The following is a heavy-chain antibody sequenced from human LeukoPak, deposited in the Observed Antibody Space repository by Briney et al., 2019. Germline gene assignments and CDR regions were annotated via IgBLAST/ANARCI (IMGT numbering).Heavy chain of an antibody. CDR2: IYYSGST. V-gene: IGHV4-39*01. Sequence: SETLSLTCTVSGGSIGSSSYYWGWIRQPPGKGLEWIGSIYYSGSTYYNPSLKSRVTISVDTSKNQFSLKLSSVTAADTAVYYCARHLKEAYCGGDCPYYFDYWGQGTLVTVSS. J-gene: IGHJ4*02. CDR1: GGSIGSSSYY. D-gene: IGHD2-21*02. CDR3: ARHLKEAYCGGDCPYYFDY.